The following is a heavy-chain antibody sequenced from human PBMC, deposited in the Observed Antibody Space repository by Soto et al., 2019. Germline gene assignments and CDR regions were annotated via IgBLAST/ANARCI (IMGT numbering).Heavy chain of an antibody. CDR3: ARENSGYDYANFDY. D-gene: IGHD5-12*01. CDR2: IIPIFGTA. CDR1: GGTFSSYA. J-gene: IGHJ4*02. Sequence: GASVKVSCKASGGTFSSYAISWVRQAPGQGLEWMGGIIPIFGTANYAQKFQGRVTITADESTSTAYMELSSLRSEDTAVYYCARENSGYDYANFDYWGRGTLVTVSS. V-gene: IGHV1-69*13.